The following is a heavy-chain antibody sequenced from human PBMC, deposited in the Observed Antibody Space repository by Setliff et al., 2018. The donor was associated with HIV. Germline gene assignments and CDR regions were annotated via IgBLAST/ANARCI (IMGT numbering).Heavy chain of an antibody. CDR1: GGSISSGSHY. D-gene: IGHD1-26*01. CDR3: ARLRDMEWELIGLDY. CDR2: IYASGNT. J-gene: IGHJ4*02. Sequence: SETLSLTCAVSGGSISSGSHYWSWIRQPAGKGLEWIGQIYASGNTNYNPSLKSRVTISLDTSKNQFSLKLSSVTAADTAIYCCARLRDMEWELIGLDYWGRGTLVTVSS. V-gene: IGHV4-61*10.